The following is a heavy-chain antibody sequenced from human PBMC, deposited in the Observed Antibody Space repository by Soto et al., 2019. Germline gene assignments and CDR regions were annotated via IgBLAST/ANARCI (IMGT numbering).Heavy chain of an antibody. J-gene: IGHJ3*02. CDR3: ASHDYDSSGYYSVATYGAFEI. D-gene: IGHD3-22*01. CDR2: IIPIFGTA. V-gene: IGHV1-69*12. Sequence: QVQLVQSGAEVKKPGSSVKVSCKASGGTFSSYAISWVRQAPGQGLEWMGGIIPIFGTANYAQKFQGRVTITADESTSTAYMELSSLRSEDTAVYYCASHDYDSSGYYSVATYGAFEIWGQGTMVTVSS. CDR1: GGTFSSYA.